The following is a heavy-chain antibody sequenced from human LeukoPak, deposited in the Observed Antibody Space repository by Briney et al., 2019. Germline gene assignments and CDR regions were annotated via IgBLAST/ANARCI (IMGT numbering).Heavy chain of an antibody. Sequence: GGSLRLSCAASGFTFSSYWMHWVRQAPGKGLVWVSRINSDGSRTTYADSVKGRFTISRDNSKNTLYLHMNTLRAEDTAMYYCARQTGSGLFILPGGQGTLVTVSS. D-gene: IGHD3/OR15-3a*01. V-gene: IGHV3-74*01. CDR1: GFTFSSYW. J-gene: IGHJ4*02. CDR3: ARQTGSGLFILP. CDR2: INSDGSRT.